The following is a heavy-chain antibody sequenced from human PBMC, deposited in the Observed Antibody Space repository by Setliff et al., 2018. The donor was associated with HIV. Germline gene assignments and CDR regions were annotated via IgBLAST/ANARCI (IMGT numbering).Heavy chain of an antibody. CDR2: ISVDNGDT. Sequence: ASVKVSCKASGYTFISYGISWMRQAPGQGPEWMGWISVDNGDTNYAQKVQGRVTMTTDTSTSMAYLELRSLTSDDTAVYYCARARLQGIVTAVGPRDNCLDPWGQGTRVTVSS. CDR1: GYTFISYG. V-gene: IGHV1-18*04. CDR3: ARARLQGIVTAVGPRDNCLDP. J-gene: IGHJ5*02. D-gene: IGHD1-26*01.